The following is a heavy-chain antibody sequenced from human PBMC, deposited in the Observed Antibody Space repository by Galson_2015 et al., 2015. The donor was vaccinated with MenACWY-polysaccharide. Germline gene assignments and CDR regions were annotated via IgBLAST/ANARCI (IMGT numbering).Heavy chain of an antibody. CDR3: ARVYRDYD. D-gene: IGHD5-12*01. V-gene: IGHV3-74*01. Sequence: SLRLSCAASGFTFSTYWMHWVRQAPGKGLVWVSRIKSGGSSTNYADSVKGRFTISRDNAKNTLYLQMNSLRAEDTALYYCARVYRDYDWGQRTLATVYS. CDR2: IKSGGSST. CDR1: GFTFSTYW. J-gene: IGHJ4*02.